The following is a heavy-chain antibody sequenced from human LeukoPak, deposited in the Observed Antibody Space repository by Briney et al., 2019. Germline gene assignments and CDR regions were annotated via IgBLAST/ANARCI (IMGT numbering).Heavy chain of an antibody. V-gene: IGHV4-59*01. CDR1: GGSISTYY. Sequence: SETLSLTCTVSGGSISTYYWSWIRQPPGKGLEWIGYIYYSGSTNYNPSLKSRVTISVDTSKNQFSLKLSSVTAADTAVYYCARGPRGISAYWGQGTLVTVSS. CDR2: IYYSGST. D-gene: IGHD1-26*01. CDR3: ARGPRGISAY. J-gene: IGHJ4*02.